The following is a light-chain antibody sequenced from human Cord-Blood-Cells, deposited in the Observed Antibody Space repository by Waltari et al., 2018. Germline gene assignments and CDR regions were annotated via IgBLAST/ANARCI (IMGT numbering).Light chain of an antibody. CDR2: RTS. V-gene: IGLV7-43*01. Sequence: QTVVTQEPSLPVSPGGTVTLPCASSTGAVTSGYYPTWFQQKPGQAPRALIYRTSNKHSRTPARFSGSLLGGKAALTLSGVQHEEEGEYYCLIYYGGAYVFGTGSKVSVL. CDR1: TGAVTSGYY. J-gene: IGLJ1*01. CDR3: LIYYGGAYV.